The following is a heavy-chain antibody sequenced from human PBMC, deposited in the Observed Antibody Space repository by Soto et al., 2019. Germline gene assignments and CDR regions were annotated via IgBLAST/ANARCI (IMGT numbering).Heavy chain of an antibody. J-gene: IGHJ6*02. CDR2: IKQDGSEK. D-gene: IGHD5-12*01. V-gene: IGHV3-7*01. Sequence: EVQLVESGGGLVQPGGSLRLSCAASGLTLNNYWMSWGRQAPGKGLEWVADIKQDGSEKYYVDSVKGRVTISRDNAKNSLYLQMNSLRAEDTAVYYCARNIGVGSYHYYFYYGMDVWGQGTTVTVSS. CDR3: ARNIGVGSYHYYFYYGMDV. CDR1: GLTLNNYW.